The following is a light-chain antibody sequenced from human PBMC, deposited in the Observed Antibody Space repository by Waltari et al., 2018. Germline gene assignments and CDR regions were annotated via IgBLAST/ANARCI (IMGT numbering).Light chain of an antibody. CDR1: QSVSHW. J-gene: IGKJ1*01. Sequence: DTQMTQSPSNLSASVGDRVTITCRASQSVSHWLAWYQEKPGKAPKLLIYGASGLESGVPSRFSGSGSGTEFTLTINSLQPDDSATYYCRQCAGSSWSFGQGTKVEIK. CDR3: RQCAGSSWS. CDR2: GAS. V-gene: IGKV1-5*03.